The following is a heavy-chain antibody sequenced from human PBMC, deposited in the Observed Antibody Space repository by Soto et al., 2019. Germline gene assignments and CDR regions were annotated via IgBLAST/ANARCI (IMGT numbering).Heavy chain of an antibody. D-gene: IGHD1-26*01. V-gene: IGHV3-49*04. CDR1: GFTFGDYA. CDR3: TSRYSGSYYASDY. CDR2: IRSKAYGGTT. J-gene: IGHJ4*02. Sequence: PGGSLRLSCTASGFTFGDYAMSWVRQAPGKGLEWVGSIRSKAYGGTTEYAASVKGRFTISRDDSKSIAYLQMNSLKTEDTAVYYCTSRYSGSYYASDYWGQGTLVTVSS.